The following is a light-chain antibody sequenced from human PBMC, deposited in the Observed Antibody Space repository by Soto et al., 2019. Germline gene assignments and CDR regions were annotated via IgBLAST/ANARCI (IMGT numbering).Light chain of an antibody. J-gene: IGLJ2*01. Sequence: QSALTQPASVSGSPGQSITISCSGTSSDIGAYNYVSWYQQHPGKAPKLMICDVFNRPSGVSDRFSGSKSGNTASLTISGRQAAAEADYYCSSYTSRTTLFGGGTKLTVL. V-gene: IGLV2-14*01. CDR2: DVF. CDR1: SSDIGAYNY. CDR3: SSYTSRTTL.